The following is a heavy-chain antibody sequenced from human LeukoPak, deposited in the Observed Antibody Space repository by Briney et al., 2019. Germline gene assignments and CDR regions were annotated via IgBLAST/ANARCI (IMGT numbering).Heavy chain of an antibody. D-gene: IGHD5-18*01. V-gene: IGHV3-7*01. J-gene: IGHJ4*02. CDR3: ATSRDAPMET. Sequence: GGSLRLSCAASGFTSRFTFSNYRMSWVRQAPGKGLEWVANIKEDGSAEFYVDSVKGRFTISRDNAKNSLYLQMNSLRAEDTAVYYCATSRDAPMETGGQGTLVTVSS. CDR2: IKEDGSAE. CDR1: GFTSRFTFSNYR.